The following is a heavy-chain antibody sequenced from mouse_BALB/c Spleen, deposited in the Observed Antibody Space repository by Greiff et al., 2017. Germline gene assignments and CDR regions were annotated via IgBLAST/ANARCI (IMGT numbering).Heavy chain of an antibody. CDR2: ISSGSSTI. CDR1: GFTFSSFG. V-gene: IGHV5-17*02. D-gene: IGHD2-10*02. J-gene: IGHJ4*01. CDR3: ARWYGGYAMDY. Sequence: EVQVVESGGGLVQPGGSRKLSCAASGFTFSSFGMHWVRQAPEKGLEWVAYISSGSSTIYYADTVKGRFTISRDNPKNTLFLQMTSLRSEDTAMYYCARWYGGYAMDYWGQGTSVTVSS.